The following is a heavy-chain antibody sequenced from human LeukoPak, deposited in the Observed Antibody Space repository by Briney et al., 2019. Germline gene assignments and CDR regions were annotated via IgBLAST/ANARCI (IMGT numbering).Heavy chain of an antibody. CDR3: ARSRAASLGGYYYYYMDV. V-gene: IGHV3-21*04. CDR2: ISSSSSYI. D-gene: IGHD2-15*01. CDR1: GFTFSSYS. J-gene: IGHJ6*03. Sequence: PGGSLRLSCAASGFTFSSYSMNWVRQAPGKGLEWVSSISSSSSYIYYADSVKGRLTISRDNAKNSLYLQMNSLRAEDTAVYYCARSRAASLGGYYYYYMDVWGKGTTVTISS.